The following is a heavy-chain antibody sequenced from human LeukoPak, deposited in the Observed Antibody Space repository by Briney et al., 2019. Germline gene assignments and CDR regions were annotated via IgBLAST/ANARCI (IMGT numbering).Heavy chain of an antibody. J-gene: IGHJ4*02. CDR1: GFTFSSYW. D-gene: IGHD3-3*01. V-gene: IGHV3-7*03. CDR2: IKQDGSEK. Sequence: PGGSLRLSCAASGFTFSSYWMSWVRQAPGKGLEWVANIKQDGSEKYYVDSVKGRFTISRDNAKNTLYLQMNSLRAEDTAVYYCAKDPGYSFGVVTYYFDYWGQGTLVTVSS. CDR3: AKDPGYSFGVVTYYFDY.